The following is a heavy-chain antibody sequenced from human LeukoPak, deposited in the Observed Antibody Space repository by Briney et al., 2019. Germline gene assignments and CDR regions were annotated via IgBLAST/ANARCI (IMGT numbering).Heavy chain of an antibody. Sequence: GGSLRLSCAVSGITLSNYSMNWVRQAPGKGLEWVSSISSSSSYIYYADSVKGRFTISRDNAKYSLYLQMNSLRAEETAVYYCARDSASLWFGELSGWFAPWGQGTLVTVSS. V-gene: IGHV3-21*01. J-gene: IGHJ5*02. CDR2: ISSSSSYI. D-gene: IGHD3-10*01. CDR1: GITLSNYS. CDR3: ARDSASLWFGELSGWFAP.